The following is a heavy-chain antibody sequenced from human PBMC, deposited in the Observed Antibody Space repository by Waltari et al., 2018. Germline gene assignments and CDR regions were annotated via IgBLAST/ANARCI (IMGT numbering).Heavy chain of an antibody. CDR1: GFTFTTHA. J-gene: IGHJ4*02. CDR3: ARGRFLEWLFLDL. V-gene: IGHV3-30*03. Sequence: QVQLVESGGGVVQPGWSLRPPCAASGFTFTTHAFHWVRQAPGKGLEWVALIAYDGKTAFYADSVKGRFSISRDNSESTPHLQMNSLEAEDTAIYFCARGRFLEWLFLDLWGQGTLVTVSS. D-gene: IGHD3-3*01. CDR2: IAYDGKTA.